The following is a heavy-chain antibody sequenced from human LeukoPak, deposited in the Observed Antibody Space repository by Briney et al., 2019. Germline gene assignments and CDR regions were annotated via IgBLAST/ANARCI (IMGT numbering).Heavy chain of an antibody. CDR1: GGSVSSGSYY. CDR2: IYYSGST. Sequence: SETLSLTCTVSGGSVSSGSYYWSWIRQPPGEGLEWFGYIYYSGSTNYNLSLKSRVNISVDTSKNQCSLKLSSVTAADTAVYYCARGRYCGGDCYSKWFDPWGQGTLVTVSS. V-gene: IGHV4-61*01. J-gene: IGHJ5*02. D-gene: IGHD2-21*02. CDR3: ARGRYCGGDCYSKWFDP.